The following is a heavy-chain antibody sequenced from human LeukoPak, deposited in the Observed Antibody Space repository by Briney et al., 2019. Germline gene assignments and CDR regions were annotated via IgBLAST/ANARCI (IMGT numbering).Heavy chain of an antibody. CDR2: ISYDGSNK. J-gene: IGHJ4*02. CDR3: AKDRGYCSSTSCFRLDY. D-gene: IGHD2-2*01. V-gene: IGHV3-30*18. Sequence: GGSLRLPCAASGFTFSSYGMHWVRQAPGKGLEWVAVISYDGSNKYYADSVKGRFTISRDNSKNTLYLQMNSLRAEDTAVYYCAKDRGYCSSTSCFRLDYWGQGTLVTVSS. CDR1: GFTFSSYG.